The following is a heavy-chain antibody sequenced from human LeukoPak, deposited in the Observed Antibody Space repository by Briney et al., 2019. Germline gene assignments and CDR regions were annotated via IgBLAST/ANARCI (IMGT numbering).Heavy chain of an antibody. CDR3: ARPYSSGWSGAFDI. CDR2: IYTSGNT. V-gene: IGHV4-4*09. D-gene: IGHD6-19*01. CDR1: GCSISSYY. J-gene: IGHJ3*02. Sequence: SETLSLTPTGTGCSISSYYWSCIRQPPGKGLEWIGNIYTSGNTNYNPSLKSRVAISVDTSKNQFSLKLNSVTAADTAVYYCARPYSSGWSGAFDIWGQGTMVTVSS.